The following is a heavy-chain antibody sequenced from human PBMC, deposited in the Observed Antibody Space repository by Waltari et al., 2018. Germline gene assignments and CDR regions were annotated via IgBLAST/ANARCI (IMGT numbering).Heavy chain of an antibody. CDR3: TRDVTGYYYFAL. Sequence: EVQLVESGGGLIQPGGSLRLSCAASGFTVSGHYMSWVRQAPEKGLEWVSVISSRGDTHYADSVKARFTISRYNSKNTMYLQMNTLRAEDTSLYYCTRDVTGYYYFALWGRGTLVTVSS. V-gene: IGHV3-53*01. J-gene: IGHJ2*01. CDR1: GFTVSGHY. CDR2: ISSRGDT.